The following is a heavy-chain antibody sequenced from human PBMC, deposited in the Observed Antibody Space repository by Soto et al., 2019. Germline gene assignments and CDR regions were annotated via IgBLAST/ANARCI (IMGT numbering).Heavy chain of an antibody. J-gene: IGHJ5*02. CDR2: ISGYTGDT. CDR1: GFNSTSYG. D-gene: IGHD6-13*01. V-gene: IGHV1-18*04. Sequence: ASVKVSCKASGFNSTSYGIHWVRQAPGQGLEWMAWISGYTGDTNYAQKFRDRVTVSTDTSTSTAYMEVRSLTSDDTAVYYCARGGMYVSSRRWFDPWGQGTLVTVS. CDR3: ARGGMYVSSRRWFDP.